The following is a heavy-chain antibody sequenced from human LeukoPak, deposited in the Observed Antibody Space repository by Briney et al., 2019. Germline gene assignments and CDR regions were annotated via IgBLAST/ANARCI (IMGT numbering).Heavy chain of an antibody. CDR1: GFTFSSYS. CDR3: ARDGRHIVGATKDYYYYMDV. V-gene: IGHV3-48*01. J-gene: IGHJ6*03. Sequence: GGSLRLSCAASGFTFSSYSMNWVRQAPGKGLEWVSYISSSSSSTIYYADSAKGRFTISRDNAKNSLYLQMNSLRAEDTAVYYCARDGRHIVGATKDYYYYMDVWGKGTTVTVSS. CDR2: ISSSSSSTI. D-gene: IGHD1-26*01.